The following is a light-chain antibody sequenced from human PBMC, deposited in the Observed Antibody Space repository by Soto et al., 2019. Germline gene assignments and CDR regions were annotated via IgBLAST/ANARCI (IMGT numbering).Light chain of an antibody. Sequence: DIQMTQSPSSVSASVGDRVTITCRASQGIRSWLAWYQQKPGKAPKLLIYAASSLQSGVLSRFRGSGTGTDFALTISGLQPEDFAIDYRHHANSFPLTFGGGAKVQIK. V-gene: IGKV1-12*01. J-gene: IGKJ4*01. CDR3: HHANSFPLT. CDR1: QGIRSW. CDR2: AAS.